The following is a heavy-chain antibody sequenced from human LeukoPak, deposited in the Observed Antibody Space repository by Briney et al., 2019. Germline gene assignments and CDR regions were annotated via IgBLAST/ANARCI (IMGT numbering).Heavy chain of an antibody. CDR3: ALLAVASDLDY. V-gene: IGHV3-48*03. CDR1: GFMFRSFE. D-gene: IGHD6-19*01. Sequence: PGGSLRLSCAASGFMFRSFEMYWVRQAPGKGLEWIAYISSGAITMYYADSVKGRFTISRDDAKNSLFLQMNSLRAEDTAVYYCALLAVASDLDYWGQGALVTVSS. CDR2: ISSGAITM. J-gene: IGHJ4*02.